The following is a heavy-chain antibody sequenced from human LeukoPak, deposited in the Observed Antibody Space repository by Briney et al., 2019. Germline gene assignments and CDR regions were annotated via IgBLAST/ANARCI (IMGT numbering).Heavy chain of an antibody. D-gene: IGHD4-17*01. CDR2: IIGTGGDTT. V-gene: IGHV3-23*01. CDR1: GFTFSSYW. Sequence: GGSLRLSCAASGFTFSSYWMSWVRQAPGKGLEWVSSIIGTGGDTTYYASSVKVRFTISRDNSKNTLSLQMNSLRAEDTAVYYCAKNYGDYSWDAFDIWGQGTMVTVSS. J-gene: IGHJ3*02. CDR3: AKNYGDYSWDAFDI.